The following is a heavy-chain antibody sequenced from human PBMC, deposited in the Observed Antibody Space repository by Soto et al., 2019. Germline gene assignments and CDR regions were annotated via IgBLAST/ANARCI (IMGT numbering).Heavy chain of an antibody. CDR1: GFSLSTSGVG. Sequence: QITLKESGPTLVKPTQTLTLTCTFSGFSLSTSGVGVGWIRQPPGKALEWLALIYCDDDKRYSPSLKSSLTITNDTSKNQAVLTMTTMDPVDTATYYCAHTLNYYGSGSYENRFDYWGQGTLVTVAS. J-gene: IGHJ4*02. D-gene: IGHD3-10*01. V-gene: IGHV2-5*02. CDR3: AHTLNYYGSGSYENRFDY. CDR2: IYCDDDK.